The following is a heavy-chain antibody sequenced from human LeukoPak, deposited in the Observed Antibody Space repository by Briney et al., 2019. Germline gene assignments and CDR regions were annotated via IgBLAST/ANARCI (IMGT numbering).Heavy chain of an antibody. CDR1: GYSFTGYY. CDR3: ARGYSALLRYFDWLFPGNDY. V-gene: IGHV1-2*02. J-gene: IGHJ4*02. Sequence: ASVKVSCKASGYSFTGYYMYWVRQAPGQGLEWMGWINPNSGGTNYAQKFQGRVTMTRDTSISTAYMELSRLRSDDTAVYYCARGYSALLRYFDWLFPGNDYWGQGTLVTVSS. CDR2: INPNSGGT. D-gene: IGHD3-9*01.